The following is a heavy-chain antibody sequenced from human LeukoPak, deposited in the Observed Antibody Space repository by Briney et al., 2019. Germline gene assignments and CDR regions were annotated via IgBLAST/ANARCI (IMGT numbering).Heavy chain of an antibody. D-gene: IGHD2-2*01. J-gene: IGHJ4*02. CDR2: IYHSGST. CDR1: GGSISSGGYY. CDR3: AREDVVVPAAPYFDY. V-gene: IGHV4-30-2*01. Sequence: ASETLSLTCTVSGGSISSGGYYWSWIRQPPGKGLEWIGYIYHSGSTYYNPSLKSRVTISVDRSKNQFSLKLSSVTAADTAVYYCAREDVVVPAAPYFDYWGQGTLVTVSS.